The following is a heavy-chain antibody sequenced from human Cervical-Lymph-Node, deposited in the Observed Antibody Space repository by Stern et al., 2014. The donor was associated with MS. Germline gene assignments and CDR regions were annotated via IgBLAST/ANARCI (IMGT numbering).Heavy chain of an antibody. CDR2: IWSDGTNK. J-gene: IGHJ4*02. CDR3: ARGAREGRLYYFDY. D-gene: IGHD1-26*01. V-gene: IGHV3-33*01. CDR1: GLTFSNFA. Sequence: MQLVESGGGVVQPGRSLRLSCTASGLTFSNFAMHWVRQAPGKGLEGVAVIWSDGTNKYYADSVKGRFTISRDNSKNTLYLQMNSLRAEDTAVYYCARGAREGRLYYFDYWGQGTLVTVSS.